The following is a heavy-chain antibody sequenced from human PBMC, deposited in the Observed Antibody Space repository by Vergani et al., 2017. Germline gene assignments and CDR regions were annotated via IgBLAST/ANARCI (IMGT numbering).Heavy chain of an antibody. CDR3: ARGLSGYCSGDKCYIHPWFDS. Sequence: QVQLVQSGTEVKKPGASVKVSCKASGYTFTNYDINWVRRATGQGLEWMGWMNPISGNTGFAQKFRGRVTITRDTSISTAYMELGSLRSEDTAIYYXARGLSGYCSGDKCYIHPWFDSWGPGTLVTVSS. V-gene: IGHV1-8*03. CDR1: GYTFTNYD. D-gene: IGHD2-15*01. J-gene: IGHJ5*01. CDR2: MNPISGNT.